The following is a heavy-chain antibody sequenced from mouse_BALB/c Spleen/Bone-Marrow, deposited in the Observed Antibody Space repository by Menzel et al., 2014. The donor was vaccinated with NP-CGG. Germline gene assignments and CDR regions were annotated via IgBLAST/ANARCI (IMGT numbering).Heavy chain of an antibody. CDR2: ISGGGSYT. V-gene: IGHV5-9-2*01. Sequence: EVQLVESGGGLVKSGGSLKLSCAASGFSFNSYGMSWVRQTPEKRLEWVATISGGGSYTFYPDSVKGRFTISRDNAESNLYLQLSSLRSEDTALYYCARHAYYDQTEVSFVYWGQGTLVTVSA. D-gene: IGHD2-4*01. CDR3: ARHAYYDQTEVSFVY. J-gene: IGHJ3*01. CDR1: GFSFNSYG.